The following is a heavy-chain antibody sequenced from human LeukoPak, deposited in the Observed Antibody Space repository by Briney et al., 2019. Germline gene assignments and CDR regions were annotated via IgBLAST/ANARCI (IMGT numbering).Heavy chain of an antibody. V-gene: IGHV4-30-2*01. Sequence: SETLSLTCAVSGGSISSGGYSWSWIRQPPGKGLEWIGYIYHSGSTYYNPSLKSRVTISVDTSKNQFSLKLSSVTAADTAVYYCARDHYDYVWGRSDAFDIWGQGTMVTVSS. D-gene: IGHD3-16*01. CDR3: ARDHYDYVWGRSDAFDI. CDR2: IYHSGST. CDR1: GGSISSGGYS. J-gene: IGHJ3*02.